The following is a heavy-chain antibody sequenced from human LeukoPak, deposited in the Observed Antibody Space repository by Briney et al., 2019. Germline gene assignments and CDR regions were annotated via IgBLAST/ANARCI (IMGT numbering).Heavy chain of an antibody. CDR3: ARVRYGELDV. J-gene: IGHJ6*02. D-gene: IGHD4-17*01. V-gene: IGHV3-23*01. CDR1: GFTFSSYA. CDR2: MSGSGGST. Sequence: GSLRLSCAASGFTFSSYAMSWVRQAPGKGLEWVSSMSGSGGSTYYADSVKGRFTISRDDSKNTLYLQMNSLRAEDTAVYYCARVRYGELDVWGQGTTVTVSS.